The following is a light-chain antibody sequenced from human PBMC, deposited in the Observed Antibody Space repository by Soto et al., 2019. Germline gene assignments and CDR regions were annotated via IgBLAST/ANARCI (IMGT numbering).Light chain of an antibody. CDR3: QNYGSLTSST. V-gene: IGKV3-20*01. CDR2: GAS. CDR1: QSVSSSY. J-gene: IGKJ1*01. Sequence: EIVLTQSPGTLSLSPGERATLSCRASQSVSSSYLAWYQQKPGQAPRLIIYGASSRATGIPNRFSGSGSGTDFTLTISRLEPEDFAVYDCQNYGSLTSSTFGQGTKVEIK.